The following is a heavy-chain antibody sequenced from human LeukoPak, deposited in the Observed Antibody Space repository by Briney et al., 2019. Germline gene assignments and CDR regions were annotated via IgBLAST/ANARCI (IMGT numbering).Heavy chain of an antibody. D-gene: IGHD3-10*01. Sequence: SETLSLTCTVSGVSISSGDYYWTWTRQPPGKGLEWIGYINYSGSTYYNPSLKSRVTISVDMSKKQFFLKLSTVTAADTAVYYCARGRYYGSGSYRWFDPWGQGTLVTVSS. CDR1: GVSISSGDYY. CDR3: ARGRYYGSGSYRWFDP. CDR2: INYSGST. J-gene: IGHJ5*02. V-gene: IGHV4-30-4*08.